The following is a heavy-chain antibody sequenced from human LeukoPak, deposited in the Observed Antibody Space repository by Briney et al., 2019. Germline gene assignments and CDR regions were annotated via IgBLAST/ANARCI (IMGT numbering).Heavy chain of an antibody. J-gene: IGHJ4*02. Sequence: ASVKVSCKASGYTFTSYGISWVRQAPGQGLEWMGWISAYNGNTNYAQKLQGRVTMTTDTSTSTAYMELRSLRSDDTAVYYCARTPGVYDYVWGSYRLYYFDYWGQGTLVTVSS. CDR3: ARTPGVYDYVWGSYRLYYFDY. D-gene: IGHD3-16*02. CDR1: GYTFTSYG. V-gene: IGHV1-18*04. CDR2: ISAYNGNT.